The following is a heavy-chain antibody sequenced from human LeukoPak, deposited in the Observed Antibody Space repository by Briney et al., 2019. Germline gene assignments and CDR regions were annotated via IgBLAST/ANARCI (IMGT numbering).Heavy chain of an antibody. CDR2: INSDGSWT. V-gene: IGHV3-74*01. CDR3: VSFYETY. CDR1: GNYW. D-gene: IGHD2/OR15-2a*01. Sequence: GGSLRLSCAASGNYWMHWVRQVPGKGLVWVSHINSDGSWTSYAGSVKGRFTISKDNAKNTEYLQMNSLRAEDTAVYYCVSFYETYWGRGTLVTVSS. J-gene: IGHJ4*02.